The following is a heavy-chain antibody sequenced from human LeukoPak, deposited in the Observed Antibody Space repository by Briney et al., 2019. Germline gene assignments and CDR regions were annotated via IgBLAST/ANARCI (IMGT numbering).Heavy chain of an antibody. CDR1: GYSISSGYY. J-gene: IGHJ4*02. CDR3: ARVGSGSFGV. CDR2: IYYSGST. D-gene: IGHD1-26*01. V-gene: IGHV4-38-2*02. Sequence: SETLSLTCTVSGYSISSGYYWGWIRQPPGKGLEWIGSIYYSGSTYYNPSLKSRVTISVDTSKNQFSLKLSSVTAADTAVYYCARVGSGSFGVWGQGTLVTVSS.